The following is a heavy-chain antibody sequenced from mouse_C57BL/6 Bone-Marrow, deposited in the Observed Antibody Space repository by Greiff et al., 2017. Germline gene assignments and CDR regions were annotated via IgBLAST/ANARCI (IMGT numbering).Heavy chain of an antibody. J-gene: IGHJ2*01. CDR1: GYTFTDYN. V-gene: IGHV1-22*01. CDR2: INPNNGGT. Sequence: VQLQQSGPELVKPGASVKMSCKASGYTFTDYNMHWVKQSHGKSLEWIGYINPNNGGTSYNQKFKGKATLTVNKSSSTAYMELRSLTSEDSAVYYCESNYYYFDYWGQGTTLTGSP. CDR3: ESNYYYFDY. D-gene: IGHD1-3*01.